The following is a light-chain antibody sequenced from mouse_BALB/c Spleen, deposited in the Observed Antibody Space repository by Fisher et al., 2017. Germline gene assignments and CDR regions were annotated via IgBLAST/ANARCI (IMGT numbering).Light chain of an antibody. CDR3: QQWSSNPLT. CDR2: DTS. J-gene: IGKJ5*01. Sequence: IVLTQSPAIMSASPGEKVTITCSASSSVSYMYWYQQKPGSSPRLLIYDTSKLASGVPVRFSGSGSETSYSLTISSMQAEDAATYYCQQWSSNPLTFGAGTKLDLK. CDR1: SSVSY. V-gene: IGKV4-55*01.